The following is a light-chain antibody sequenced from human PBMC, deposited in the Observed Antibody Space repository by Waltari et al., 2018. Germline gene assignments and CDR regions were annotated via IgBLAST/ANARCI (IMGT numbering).Light chain of an antibody. CDR2: EVS. CDR1: SSDVGAHNS. V-gene: IGLV2-14*01. J-gene: IGLJ1*01. Sequence: QSALTQPASVSGSPGRSITISCTRTSSDVGAHNSVSWSQQHPGKAPQLMIYEVSNRPSGISNRCSGSKSGYTASLTIAGLQAEDEAEYYCSSYTSSTTRLYVFGTGTKVTVL. CDR3: SSYTSSTTRLYV.